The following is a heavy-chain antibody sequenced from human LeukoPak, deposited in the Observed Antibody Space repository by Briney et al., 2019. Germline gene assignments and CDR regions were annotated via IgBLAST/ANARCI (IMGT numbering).Heavy chain of an antibody. J-gene: IGHJ4*02. CDR3: SRKEEWVVRGGPPL. Sequence: PSETLSLTCSVFGGSINDYYWIWVRQPPGKGLEWIGHIYSSGISDYSPSLKSRLSLSVDTSKNQVSLRLRSVTAADTALYYFSRKEEWVVRGGPPLWGQGTLV. CDR2: IYSSGIS. CDR1: GGSINDYY. V-gene: IGHV4-59*01. D-gene: IGHD3-10*01.